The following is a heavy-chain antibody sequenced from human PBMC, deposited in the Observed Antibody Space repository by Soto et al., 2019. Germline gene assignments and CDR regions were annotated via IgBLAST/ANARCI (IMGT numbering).Heavy chain of an antibody. Sequence: GGSLRLSCAASGFTFSNYGMHWVRQAPGKGLEWVAVIRSDGSHMYYGDSVKGRFTISRDNSKNTLYLQMNSLRAEDTAVYYSVRVLLRQSYSRCYGECHGMDVWGQGTTVTVSS. D-gene: IGHD2-2*01. CDR1: GFTFSNYG. J-gene: IGHJ6*02. CDR2: IRSDGSHM. V-gene: IGHV3-33*01. CDR3: VRVLLRQSYSRCYGECHGMDV.